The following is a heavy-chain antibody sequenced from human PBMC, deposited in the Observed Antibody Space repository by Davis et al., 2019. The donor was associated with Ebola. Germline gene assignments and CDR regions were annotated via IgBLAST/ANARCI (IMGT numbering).Heavy chain of an antibody. J-gene: IGHJ4*02. V-gene: IGHV3-64D*08. Sequence: PAGSLTLSCSASGFTFSSYAMHWVRQAPGKGLEYVSAISSNGGSTYYADSVKGRFTISRDNSKNTVYLQMSSLRAEDTAVYYCARDRAVAAIDYWGQGTLVTVSS. D-gene: IGHD6-19*01. CDR2: ISSNGGST. CDR1: GFTFSSYA. CDR3: ARDRAVAAIDY.